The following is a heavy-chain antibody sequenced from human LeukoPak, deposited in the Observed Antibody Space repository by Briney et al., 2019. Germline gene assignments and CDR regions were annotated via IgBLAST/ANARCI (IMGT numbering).Heavy chain of an antibody. CDR1: GFTLSSYA. V-gene: IGHV3-23*01. J-gene: IGHJ1*01. D-gene: IGHD1-26*01. CDR3: AKDFVGATRAEYFQH. Sequence: GGSLRLSCAASGFTLSSYAMSWVRQAPGKGLEWVSAISGSGGSTYYADSVKGRFTISRDNSKNTLYLQMNSLRAEDTAVYYCAKDFVGATRAEYFQHWGQGTLVTVSS. CDR2: ISGSGGST.